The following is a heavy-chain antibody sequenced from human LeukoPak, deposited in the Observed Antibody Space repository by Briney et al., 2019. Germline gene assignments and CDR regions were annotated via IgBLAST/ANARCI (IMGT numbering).Heavy chain of an antibody. CDR2: VWHDGSDK. Sequence: GGSLRLSCVAFGFTFSSYGMHWVRQAPGKGLEWVAIVWHDGSDKYYADSVKGRFTVSRDNSKNTIYLQLNSLRAEDTAVYYCARESVLGGDYWGQGTLVTVSS. CDR3: ARESVLGGDY. V-gene: IGHV3-33*01. J-gene: IGHJ4*02. CDR1: GFTFSSYG. D-gene: IGHD3-16*01.